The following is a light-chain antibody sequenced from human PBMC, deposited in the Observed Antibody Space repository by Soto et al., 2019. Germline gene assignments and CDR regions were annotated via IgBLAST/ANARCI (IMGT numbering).Light chain of an antibody. V-gene: IGKV1-5*03. CDR1: QSISTW. CDR2: EAS. CDR3: QQAYSFPIT. Sequence: DIQITQSPSTLSASVVDRVTITCRASQSISTWLAWYQQKSGKAPKLLIYEASTLGSGVPSRFSGSGSGTEFTLTISSLQPEDFATYYCQQAYSFPITFGQGTRLEIK. J-gene: IGKJ5*01.